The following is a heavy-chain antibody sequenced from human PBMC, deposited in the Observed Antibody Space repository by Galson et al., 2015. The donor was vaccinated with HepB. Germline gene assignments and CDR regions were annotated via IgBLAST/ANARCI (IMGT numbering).Heavy chain of an antibody. CDR3: TRGRQWLAPTDL. D-gene: IGHD6-19*01. CDR1: GFMFSNYA. Sequence: SLRLSCAASGFMFSNYAMSWVRQAPGKGLEWVSVMSGSGDSTYYADSVKGRFTISRDNSKSTLYVQMNSLRAEDTAVYYCTRGRQWLAPTDLWGQGTLVTVSS. V-gene: IGHV3-23*01. J-gene: IGHJ5*02. CDR2: MSGSGDST.